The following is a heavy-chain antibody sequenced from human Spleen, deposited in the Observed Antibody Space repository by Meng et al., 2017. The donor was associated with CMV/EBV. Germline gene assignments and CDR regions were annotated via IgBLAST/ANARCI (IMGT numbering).Heavy chain of an antibody. Sequence: GEALKISCAASGFTVSTNFMSWVRQAPGKGLEWVSLISSGGTTYYADSVKGRFTSSRDNSKNTLYLQINTLKAEDTAVYYCAGAAEHRDAFDYWGQGTLVTVSS. CDR2: ISSGGTT. CDR1: GFTVSTNF. CDR3: AGAAEHRDAFDY. J-gene: IGHJ4*02. D-gene: IGHD6-25*01. V-gene: IGHV3-53*01.